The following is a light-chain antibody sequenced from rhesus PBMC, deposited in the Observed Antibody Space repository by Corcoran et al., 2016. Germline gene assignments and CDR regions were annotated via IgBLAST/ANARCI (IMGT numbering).Light chain of an antibody. CDR2: KAS. Sequence: DIQMTQSPSSLSASVGDTVTITCRASQGISSWLAWYQQKPGQAPKLLIYKASSLQSGVPSRFSGSVSGTDFTLTISSLQSEDFATYYCQQYGRRPYSFGRGTKVEIK. V-gene: IGKV1-22*01. CDR1: QGISSW. J-gene: IGKJ2*01. CDR3: QQYGRRPYS.